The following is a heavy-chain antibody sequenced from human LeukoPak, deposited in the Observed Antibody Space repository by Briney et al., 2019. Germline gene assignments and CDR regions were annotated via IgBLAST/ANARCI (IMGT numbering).Heavy chain of an antibody. D-gene: IGHD3-3*01. V-gene: IGHV4-34*01. Sequence: SETLSLTCAVYGGSCSGYYWSWIRQPPGKGLEWIGEINHSGSTNYNPSLKSRVTISVDTSKNQFSLKLSSVTAADTAVYYCARATSYYDFWSGYYTGNWFDPWGQGTLVTVSS. CDR2: INHSGST. CDR3: ARATSYYDFWSGYYTGNWFDP. J-gene: IGHJ5*02. CDR1: GGSCSGYY.